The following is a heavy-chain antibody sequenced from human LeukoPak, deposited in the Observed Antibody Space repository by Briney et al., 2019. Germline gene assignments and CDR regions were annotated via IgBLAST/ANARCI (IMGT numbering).Heavy chain of an antibody. V-gene: IGHV1-18*01. J-gene: IGHJ4*02. CDR3: ARGCGAVPAAMPCFDY. D-gene: IGHD2-2*01. CDR1: GYTFTSYG. Sequence: ASVKVSCKASGYTFTSYGISWVRQAPGQGLEWMGWISAYNGNTNYAQKLRGRVTMTTDTSTSTAYMELRSLRSDDTAVYYCARGCGAVPAAMPCFDYWGQGTLVTVSS. CDR2: ISAYNGNT.